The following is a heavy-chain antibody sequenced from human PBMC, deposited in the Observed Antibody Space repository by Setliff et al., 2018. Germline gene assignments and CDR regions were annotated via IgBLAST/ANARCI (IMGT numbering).Heavy chain of an antibody. V-gene: IGHV1-2*06. CDR1: GYTFTGYY. D-gene: IGHD6-19*01. Sequence: ASVKVSCKASGYTFTGYYMHWVRQAPGQGLEWMGRINPNSGGTNYAQKFQGRVTMTRDTSNSTAYMELSRLRSDDTAVYYCAREEVGRYSSGWYISSDNWFDPWGQGTLVTVSS. CDR2: INPNSGGT. J-gene: IGHJ5*02. CDR3: AREEVGRYSSGWYISSDNWFDP.